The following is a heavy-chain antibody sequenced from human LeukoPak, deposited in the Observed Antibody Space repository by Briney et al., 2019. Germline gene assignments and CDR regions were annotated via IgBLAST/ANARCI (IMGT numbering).Heavy chain of an antibody. J-gene: IGHJ4*02. CDR2: INHSGST. Sequence: PSETLSLTCTVHGGSFSGYYWNWIRQPPGKGLEWIGEINHSGSTNYNPSLKSRVTISVDTSKKQFSLKLSSVTAADTAVYYCARLHQKGYCSGGSCYRYFDYWGQGTLVTVSS. CDR1: GGSFSGYY. V-gene: IGHV4-34*01. D-gene: IGHD2-15*01. CDR3: ARLHQKGYCSGGSCYRYFDY.